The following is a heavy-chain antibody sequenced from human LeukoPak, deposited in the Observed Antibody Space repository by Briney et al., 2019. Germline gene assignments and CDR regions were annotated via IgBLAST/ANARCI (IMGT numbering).Heavy chain of an antibody. CDR1: GFTFSSYA. CDR2: ISGSGGST. V-gene: IGHV3-23*01. J-gene: IGHJ4*02. Sequence: EAGGSLKLSCAASGFTFSSYAMSWVRQAPGKGLEWVSGISGSGGSTYYADSVKGRFTISRDNAKNTLYLQMNSLRAEDTAVYYCARESGSGYHYVFDYWGQGTLVTVSS. CDR3: ARESGSGYHYVFDY. D-gene: IGHD3-22*01.